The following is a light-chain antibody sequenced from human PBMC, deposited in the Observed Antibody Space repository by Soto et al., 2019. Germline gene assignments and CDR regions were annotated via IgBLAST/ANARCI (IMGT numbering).Light chain of an antibody. CDR1: QSVSSSY. CDR2: DAS. Sequence: VLTQPPGTLYLSPGERATLSCRASQSVSSSYLAWYQQKPGQAPRILIYDASIRATGIPVSFSGSGSGTESTLTISRLEPEDLAVYYCQQYGNSPITFGQGTRLDMK. J-gene: IGKJ5*01. CDR3: QQYGNSPIT. V-gene: IGKV3-20*01.